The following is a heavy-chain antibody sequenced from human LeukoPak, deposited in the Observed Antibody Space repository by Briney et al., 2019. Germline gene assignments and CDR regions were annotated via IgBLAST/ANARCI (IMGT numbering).Heavy chain of an antibody. CDR1: GGSISTYY. J-gene: IGHJ3*02. V-gene: IGHV4-59*08. CDR2: IYYSGSI. D-gene: IGHD5-18*01. CDR3: ARHGIRDDAFDI. Sequence: PSETLSLTCTVSGGSISTYYWSWIRQPPGKGLEWIGYIYYSGSINYNPSLKSRVTISLDTSKNQFSLKLSSVTAADTAVYYCARHGIRDDAFDIWGQGTMVTVSS.